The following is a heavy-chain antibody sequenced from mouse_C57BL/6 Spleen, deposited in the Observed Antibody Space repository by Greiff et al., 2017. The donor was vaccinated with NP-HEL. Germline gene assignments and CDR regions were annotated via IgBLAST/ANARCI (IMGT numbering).Heavy chain of an antibody. CDR1: GYTFTDYY. Sequence: VQLQQSGPELVKPGASVKISCKASGYTFTDYYMNWVKQSHGKSLEWIGDINPNNGGTSYNQKFKGKATLTVDKSSSTAYMELRSLTSEDSAVYYCARDGHYYAMDYWGQGTSVTVSS. V-gene: IGHV1-26*01. CDR3: ARDGHYYAMDY. CDR2: INPNNGGT. J-gene: IGHJ4*01. D-gene: IGHD2-3*01.